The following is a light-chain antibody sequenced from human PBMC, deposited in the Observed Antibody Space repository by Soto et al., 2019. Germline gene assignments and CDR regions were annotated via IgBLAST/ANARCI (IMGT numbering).Light chain of an antibody. J-gene: IGLJ3*02. V-gene: IGLV6-57*01. Sequence: NFMLTQPHSVSESPGKTVTISCTRSSGSIASNYVQWYQQRPGSSPTTVIYEDNQRPSGVPDRFSGSIDSSSNSASLTISRLKTEDEADYYCQSYDSSMRVFGGGTKLTVL. CDR3: QSYDSSMRV. CDR2: EDN. CDR1: SGSIASNY.